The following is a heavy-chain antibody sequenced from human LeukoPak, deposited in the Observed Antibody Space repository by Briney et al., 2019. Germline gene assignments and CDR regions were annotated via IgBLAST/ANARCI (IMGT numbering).Heavy chain of an antibody. J-gene: IGHJ5*02. Sequence: PSETLSLTCTVSSGSISSSSYYWAWIRQPPGKGLEWIGEINHSGSTNYNPSLKSRVTISVDTSKNQFSLKLSSVTAADTAVYYCARHGGVPRPTMVRGARPISFDPWGQGTLVTVSS. V-gene: IGHV4-39*01. CDR1: SGSISSSSYY. CDR3: ARHGGVPRPTMVRGARPISFDP. D-gene: IGHD3-10*01. CDR2: INHSGST.